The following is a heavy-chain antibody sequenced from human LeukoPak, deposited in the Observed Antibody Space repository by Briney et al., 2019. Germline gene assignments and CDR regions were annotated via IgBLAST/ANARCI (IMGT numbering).Heavy chain of an antibody. CDR1: GFTFSSYG. CDR3: AKGPREWLAYFDY. V-gene: IGHV3-30*02. D-gene: IGHD6-19*01. Sequence: GGSLRLSCAASGFTFSSYGMHWVRQAPGKGLEWVAFIRYDGSNKYYADSVKGRFTISRDNSKNTLYLQMNSLRAEDTAVYYCAKGPREWLAYFDYWGQGTLVTVAS. CDR2: IRYDGSNK. J-gene: IGHJ4*02.